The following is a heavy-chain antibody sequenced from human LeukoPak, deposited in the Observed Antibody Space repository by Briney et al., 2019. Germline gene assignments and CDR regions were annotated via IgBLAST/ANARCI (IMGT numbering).Heavy chain of an antibody. V-gene: IGHV4-39*07. CDR3: ARDRGSGSLNAFDI. J-gene: IGHJ3*02. CDR1: GGSISSSSYY. Sequence: PSETLSLTCTVSGGSISSSSYYRGWIRQPPGKGLEWIGSIYYSGSTYYNPSLKSRVTISVDTSKNQFSLKLSSVTAADTAVYYCARDRGSGSLNAFDIWGQGTMVTVSS. CDR2: IYYSGST. D-gene: IGHD3-10*01.